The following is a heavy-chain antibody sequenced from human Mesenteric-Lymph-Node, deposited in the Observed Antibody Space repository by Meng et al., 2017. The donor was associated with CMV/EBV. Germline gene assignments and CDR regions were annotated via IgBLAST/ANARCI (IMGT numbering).Heavy chain of an antibody. CDR1: GGSFSGYY. V-gene: IGHV4-34*01. CDR2: INHSGST. CDR3: ASPATTDYDFWSGYWRAFDI. Sequence: SETLSLTCAVYGGSFSGYYWSWIRQPPGKGLEWIGEINHSGSTNYNPSLKSRVTISVDTSKNQFSLKLSSVTAADTAVYYCASPATTDYDFWSGYWRAFDIWGQGTMVTVSS. J-gene: IGHJ3*02. D-gene: IGHD3-3*01.